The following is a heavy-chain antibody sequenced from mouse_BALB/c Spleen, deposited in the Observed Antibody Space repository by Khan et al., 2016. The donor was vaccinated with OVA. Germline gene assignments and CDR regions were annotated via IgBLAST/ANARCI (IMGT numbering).Heavy chain of an antibody. J-gene: IGHJ2*01. V-gene: IGHV1S134*01. Sequence: EVQLQESGAELGRPGSPVKLSCKTSGFTFTSYGIKWVKQRPGQGLEWIGNIYPGNGYTEYNEKFQGKAILTSDTSSSTAYMQLRSLTSEDSAIYFCTTAYYRYYFDYWGQGTTLTVSS. CDR3: TTAYYRYYFDY. CDR2: IYPGNGYT. D-gene: IGHD2-14*01. CDR1: GFTFTSYG.